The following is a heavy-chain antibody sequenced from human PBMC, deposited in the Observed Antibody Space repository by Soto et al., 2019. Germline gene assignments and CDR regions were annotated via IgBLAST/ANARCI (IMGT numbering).Heavy chain of an antibody. CDR2: IYPGDSDT. D-gene: IGHD5-12*01. Sequence: GESLKISCNGSGYSFTSYWIGWMRQMPGKGLEWMGIIYPGDSDTRYSPSFQGQVTISADKSISTAYLQWSSLNASDTAMYFCARQRGYDYDYYYGMDVWGQGTTVTVSS. CDR3: ARQRGYDYDYYYGMDV. J-gene: IGHJ6*02. CDR1: GYSFTSYW. V-gene: IGHV5-51*01.